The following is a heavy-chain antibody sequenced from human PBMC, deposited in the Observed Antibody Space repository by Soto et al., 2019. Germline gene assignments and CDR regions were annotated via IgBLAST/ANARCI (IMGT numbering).Heavy chain of an antibody. V-gene: IGHV3-23*01. Sequence: EVQLLESGGGLVQPGGSLRLSCAASGFTFTSYAMSWVRQAPGKGLEWVSAISGSGGSTYYADSVKGRFTISRDNSKNTLYLQLNSLRPEVTAVYYCAREGGVFYYYYYMDVWGKGTTVTVSS. CDR1: GFTFTSYA. CDR2: ISGSGGST. J-gene: IGHJ6*03. CDR3: AREGGVFYYYYYMDV. D-gene: IGHD3-16*01.